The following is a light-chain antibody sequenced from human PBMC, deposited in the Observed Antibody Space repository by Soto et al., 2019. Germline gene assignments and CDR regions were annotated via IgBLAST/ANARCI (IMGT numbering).Light chain of an antibody. CDR2: GAT. V-gene: IGLV2-23*01. Sequence: QSALTQPASVSASPGQSITISCTGRSSDVGGYNLVSWYQQHPGKAPQLMIFGATYRPSGVSNRFSASKSGNTASLTISGLQAEDEADYYCFSYAGSNTYVFGTGTKLTVL. CDR3: FSYAGSNTYV. CDR1: SSDVGGYNL. J-gene: IGLJ1*01.